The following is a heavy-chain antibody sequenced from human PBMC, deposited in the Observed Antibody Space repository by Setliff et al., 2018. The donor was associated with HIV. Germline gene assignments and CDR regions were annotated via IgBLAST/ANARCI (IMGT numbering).Heavy chain of an antibody. V-gene: IGHV4-39*07. Sequence: SETLSLTCTVSGGSVSSGSYYWSWIRQPPGKGLEWVGSIYHSGTTYFNPSLKSRVTMSVDTSKNQFSLKLTSVTASDTAVYYCARAAAGNTGPFDLWGQGSPVTVSS. CDR2: IYHSGTT. J-gene: IGHJ4*02. CDR1: GGSVSSGSYY. D-gene: IGHD4-17*01. CDR3: ARAAAGNTGPFDL.